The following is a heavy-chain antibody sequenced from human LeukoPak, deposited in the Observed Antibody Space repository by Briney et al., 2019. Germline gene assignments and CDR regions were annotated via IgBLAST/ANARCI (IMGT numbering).Heavy chain of an antibody. CDR2: ISSGSSYI. CDR3: ASVAVAGYFDS. J-gene: IGHJ4*02. V-gene: IGHV3-21*01. Sequence: GGSLRLSCAASGFTFSSYNMNWVRQAPGKGLEWVSSISSGSSYIYYADSVKGRFTISRDNAKNSLYLQMNSLRAEDTAVYYCASVAVAGYFDSWGQGTLSPSPQ. CDR1: GFTFSSYN. D-gene: IGHD6-19*01.